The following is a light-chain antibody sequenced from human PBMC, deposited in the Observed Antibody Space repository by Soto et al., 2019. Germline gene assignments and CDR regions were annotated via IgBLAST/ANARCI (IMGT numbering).Light chain of an antibody. Sequence: DIQMTQYPSTLSASVGDRVIITCRASQSISSWLAWYQQKPGKAPKLLISKESNLESGVPSRFSGSGSGTEFTLTVSSLQPDDFATYYCQQYYSYWTFGQGTKVEIK. J-gene: IGKJ1*01. CDR3: QQYYSYWT. V-gene: IGKV1-5*03. CDR2: KES. CDR1: QSISSW.